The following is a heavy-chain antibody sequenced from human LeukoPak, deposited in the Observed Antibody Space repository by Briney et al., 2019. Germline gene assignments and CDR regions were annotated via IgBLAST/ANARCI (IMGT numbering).Heavy chain of an antibody. V-gene: IGHV3-74*01. Sequence: GGSLRLSCAASGFTSSSYWMHWVRQVPGKGLVWVSRISGDGTARNYADSVKGRFTISRDDAKNTVDLQLNSLRGEDTAVYYCVRGRGSYGWFDPWGQGTLVTVSS. CDR2: ISGDGTAR. CDR1: GFTSSSYW. CDR3: VRGRGSYGWFDP. J-gene: IGHJ5*02. D-gene: IGHD3-10*01.